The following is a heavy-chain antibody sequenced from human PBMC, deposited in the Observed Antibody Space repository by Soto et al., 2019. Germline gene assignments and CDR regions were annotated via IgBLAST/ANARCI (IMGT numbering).Heavy chain of an antibody. Sequence: EVQLVESGGGLVQPGGSLRLSCAASGFTFSDHYMDWVRQAPGKGLEWVGRIRNRPNSYTTQYAASVKGRFAVLRDDSEHLVYLQMNDLKTEDTAVYYCVRDSGRGFYFDYSGQGAQVTVSS. CDR2: IRNRPNSYTT. D-gene: IGHD3-10*01. CDR3: VRDSGRGFYFDY. J-gene: IGHJ4*02. V-gene: IGHV3-72*01. CDR1: GFTFSDHY.